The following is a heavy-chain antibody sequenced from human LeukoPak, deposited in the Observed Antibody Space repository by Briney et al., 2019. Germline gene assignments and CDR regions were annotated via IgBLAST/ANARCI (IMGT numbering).Heavy chain of an antibody. D-gene: IGHD1-14*01. CDR3: ATGGRGYAFDI. CDR2: ISGTRDSS. CDR1: RFSFNNRP. Sequence: PGGSLRLSCAASRFSFNNRPLSWLRRAPGKGLEWASSISGTRDSSYYADSVKGRFTISRDNFKNTLYLQMNSLRAEDTAVYYCATGGRGYAFDIWGQGTMVTVSS. J-gene: IGHJ3*02. V-gene: IGHV3-23*01.